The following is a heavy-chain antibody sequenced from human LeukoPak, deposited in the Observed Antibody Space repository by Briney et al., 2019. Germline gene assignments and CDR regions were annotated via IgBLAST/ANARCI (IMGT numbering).Heavy chain of an antibody. CDR3: TGGYCSSTSCYISDY. CDR2: IISKAYGGTT. D-gene: IGHD2-2*02. Sequence: PGGSLRLSCTASGFTFGDYAMSWVRQAPGKGLEWVGFIISKAYGGTTEYAASVKGRFTISRDDSKSIAYLQMNSLKTEDTAVYYCTGGYCSSTSCYISDYWGQGTLVTVSS. CDR1: GFTFGDYA. V-gene: IGHV3-49*04. J-gene: IGHJ4*02.